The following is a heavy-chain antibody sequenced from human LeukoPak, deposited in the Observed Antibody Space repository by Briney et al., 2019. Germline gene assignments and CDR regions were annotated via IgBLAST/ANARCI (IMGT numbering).Heavy chain of an antibody. Sequence: GGSLRLSCEASGFTFGSHAMYWVRQAPGKGLERVAGIFGSGGSPHYADPVKGRFTISRDNSRNTVYLQINSLRAEDTAIYYCGKTTVGSSSGQKPAWPVDYWGQGTLVTVSS. V-gene: IGHV3-23*01. J-gene: IGHJ4*02. CDR3: GKTTVGSSSGQKPAWPVDY. D-gene: IGHD6-19*01. CDR2: IFGSGGSP. CDR1: GFTFGSHA.